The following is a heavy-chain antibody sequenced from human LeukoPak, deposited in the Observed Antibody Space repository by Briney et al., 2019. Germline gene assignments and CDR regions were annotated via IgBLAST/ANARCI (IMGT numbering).Heavy chain of an antibody. CDR2: IIPIFGTA. V-gene: IGHV1-69*13. Sequence: GASVKVSCKASGGTFSSYAISWVRQAPGQGLEWMGGIIPIFGTANYAQKFQGRVTITADESTSTAYMELSSLRSEDTAVYYCARTPKNVLRFLEWLPGWFDPWGRGTLVTVSS. J-gene: IGHJ5*02. CDR1: GGTFSSYA. D-gene: IGHD3-3*01. CDR3: ARTPKNVLRFLEWLPGWFDP.